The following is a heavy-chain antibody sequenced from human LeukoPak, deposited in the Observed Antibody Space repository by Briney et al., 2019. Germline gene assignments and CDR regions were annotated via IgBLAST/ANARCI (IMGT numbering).Heavy chain of an antibody. J-gene: IGHJ3*02. V-gene: IGHV3-23*01. CDR1: GFTFSGYA. D-gene: IGHD2-2*02. CDR2: IRNSGGSA. CDR3: AKGGYCSTTSCYTGEIDAFDI. Sequence: GGSLRLSCAASGFTFSGYAMSWVRQAPGKGLEWVSAIRNSGGSAYYADSVKGRFTISRDNSKTTLYLQMNSLRAEDTAVYYCAKGGYCSTTSCYTGEIDAFDIWGQGTMVTVS.